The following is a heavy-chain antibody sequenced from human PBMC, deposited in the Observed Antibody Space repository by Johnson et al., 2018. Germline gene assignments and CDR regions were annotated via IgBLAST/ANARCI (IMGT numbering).Heavy chain of an antibody. J-gene: IGHJ6*03. D-gene: IGHD4-17*01. CDR3: ARVQPDLRYYYHYMDA. CDR1: GFTVSSNY. V-gene: IGHV3-66*02. Sequence: VQLVEAGGGLVQPRGSLGLSCAASGFTVSSNYMSWVRQAPGKGLEFVSVIYSGGSTYYADSVKGRFTISRDNSKNTLYLQMNSLTTDDTAVYFCARVQPDLRYYYHYMDAWGKGTTVTVSS. CDR2: IYSGGST.